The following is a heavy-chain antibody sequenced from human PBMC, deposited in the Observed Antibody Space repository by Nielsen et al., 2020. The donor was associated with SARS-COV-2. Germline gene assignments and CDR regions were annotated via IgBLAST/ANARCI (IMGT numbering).Heavy chain of an antibody. CDR1: GFTFDDYA. V-gene: IGHV3-9*01. D-gene: IGHD3-22*01. J-gene: IGHJ4*02. CDR3: AKLVDSSGYGPDY. Sequence: GGSLRLSCAASGFTFDDYAMHWVRQAPGKGLEWVSGISWNSGSIGYADSVKGRFTISRDNAKNSLYLQMNSLRAEDTALYYCAKLVDSSGYGPDYWGQGTLVTVSS. CDR2: ISWNSGSI.